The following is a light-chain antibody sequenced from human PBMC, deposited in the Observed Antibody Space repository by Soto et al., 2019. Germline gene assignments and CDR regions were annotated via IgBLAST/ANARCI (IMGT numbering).Light chain of an antibody. J-gene: IGLJ3*02. CDR3: QTWGTGIQV. V-gene: IGLV4-69*01. Sequence: QSVLTQSPSASASLGASVKLTCTLSSGHSSYAIAWHQQQPEKGPRYLMNLNSDGSHSKGDGIPDRFSGSSSGAERYCTISSLQSEDETDYYCQTWGTGIQVFGGGTKLTVL. CDR2: LNSDGSH. CDR1: SGHSSYA.